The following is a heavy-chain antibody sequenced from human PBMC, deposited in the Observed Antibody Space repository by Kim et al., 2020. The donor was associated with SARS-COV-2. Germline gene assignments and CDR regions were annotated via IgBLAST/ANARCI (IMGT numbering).Heavy chain of an antibody. CDR3: ARDFTIFGVVTLPRD. D-gene: IGHD3-3*01. CDR1: GYTFTGYY. V-gene: IGHV1-2*06. J-gene: IGHJ4*02. Sequence: ASVKVSCKASGYTFTGYYMHWVRQAPGQGLEWMGRINPNSGGTNYAQKFQGRVTMTRDTSISTAYMELSRLRSDDTAVYYCARDFTIFGVVTLPRDWGQGTLVTVSS. CDR2: INPNSGGT.